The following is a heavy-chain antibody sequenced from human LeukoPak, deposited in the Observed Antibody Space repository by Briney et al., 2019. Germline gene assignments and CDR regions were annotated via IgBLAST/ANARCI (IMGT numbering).Heavy chain of an antibody. CDR1: GYTFTSYD. V-gene: IGHV1-8*01. D-gene: IGHD6-6*01. Sequence: ASVKVSCKASGYTFTSYDINWVRQATGQGLEWMGWMNPNSGNTGYAQKFQGRVTMARNTSISTAYMELSSLRSEDTAVYYCARGGRIAARRWFDPWGQGTLVTVSS. CDR3: ARGGRIAARRWFDP. CDR2: MNPNSGNT. J-gene: IGHJ5*02.